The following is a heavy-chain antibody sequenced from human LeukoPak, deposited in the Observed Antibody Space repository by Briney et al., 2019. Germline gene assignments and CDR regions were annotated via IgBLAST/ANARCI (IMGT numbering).Heavy chain of an antibody. D-gene: IGHD3-3*01. J-gene: IGHJ3*02. CDR2: IYYSGST. CDR3: ARAAVIHSYYDFWSGYSTAFDI. V-gene: IGHV4-59*08. Sequence: SETLSLTCTVPGGSISSYYWSWIRQPPGKGLEWIGYIYYSGSTNYNPSLKSRVTISVDTSKNQFSLKLSSVTAADTAVYYCARAAVIHSYYDFWSGYSTAFDIWGQGTMVTVSS. CDR1: GGSISSYY.